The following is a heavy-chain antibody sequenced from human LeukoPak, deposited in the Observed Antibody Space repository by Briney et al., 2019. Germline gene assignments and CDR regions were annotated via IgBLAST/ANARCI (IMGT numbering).Heavy chain of an antibody. Sequence: SETLSLTCTVSGGSISSGDYYWSWIRQPPGKGLEWIGYIYYSGSTNYNPSLKSRVTISVDTSKNQFSLKLSSVTAADTAVYYCARETSTPSYYDFWSGYPSSGEYFDYWGQGTLVTVSS. CDR1: GGSISSGDYY. CDR2: IYYSGST. CDR3: ARETSTPSYYDFWSGYPSSGEYFDY. V-gene: IGHV4-61*08. D-gene: IGHD3-3*01. J-gene: IGHJ4*02.